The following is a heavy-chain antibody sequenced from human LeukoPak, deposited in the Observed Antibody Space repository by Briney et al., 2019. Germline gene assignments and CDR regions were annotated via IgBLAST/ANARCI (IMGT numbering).Heavy chain of an antibody. V-gene: IGHV3-23*01. CDR1: RFTFTSYA. J-gene: IGHJ4*02. CDR3: AKGHIEGGVYYYFDY. CDR2: ISGSGGGT. Sequence: GGSLRLSCAASRFTFTSYAMSWVRQAPGKGLEWVSSISGSGGGTNYADSVKGRFSISRDNSRNTVFLQMNSLRAEDTAIYYCAKGHIEGGVYYYFDYWGQGTLVTVSS. D-gene: IGHD2-8*02.